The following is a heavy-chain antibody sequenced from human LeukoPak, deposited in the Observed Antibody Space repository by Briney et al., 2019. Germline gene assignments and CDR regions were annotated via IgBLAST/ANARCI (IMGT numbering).Heavy chain of an antibody. CDR2: IYYSGST. V-gene: IGHV4-39*01. CDR1: GGSISSSSYY. Sequence: SETLSLTCTVSGGSISSSSYYWGWIRPPPGKGLEWIGSIYYSGSTYYNPSLKSRVTISVDTSKNQFSLKLSSVTAADTAVYYCARHKGDPVAGTYNWFDPWGQGTLVTVSS. J-gene: IGHJ5*02. D-gene: IGHD6-19*01. CDR3: ARHKGDPVAGTYNWFDP.